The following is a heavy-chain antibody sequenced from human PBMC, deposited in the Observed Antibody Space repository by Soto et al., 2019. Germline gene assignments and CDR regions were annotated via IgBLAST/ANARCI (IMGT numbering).Heavy chain of an antibody. D-gene: IGHD2-21*02. CDR3: AKGDCGGDCYYVDAFDI. J-gene: IGHJ3*02. CDR1: GFTFSSYG. CDR2: ISYDGSNK. V-gene: IGHV3-30*18. Sequence: QVQLVESGGGVVQPGRSLRLSCAASGFTFSSYGMHWVRQAPGKGLEWVAVISYDGSNKYYADSVKGRFTISRDNSKNTLYLQMNSLRAEDTAVYYCAKGDCGGDCYYVDAFDIWGQGTMVTVSS.